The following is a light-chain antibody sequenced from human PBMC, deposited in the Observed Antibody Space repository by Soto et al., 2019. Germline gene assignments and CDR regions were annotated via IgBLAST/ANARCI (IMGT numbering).Light chain of an antibody. Sequence: EIVLTQSPGTLSLSPGERATLSCRASQSVSSSYLAWYQQKPGQAPRLLIYGASSRATGIPDRFSGSGSGTDFALTINRLEPEDFVVYYCQQYGRSPSWTFGQGTKVELK. CDR1: QSVSSSY. J-gene: IGKJ1*01. CDR2: GAS. V-gene: IGKV3-20*01. CDR3: QQYGRSPSWT.